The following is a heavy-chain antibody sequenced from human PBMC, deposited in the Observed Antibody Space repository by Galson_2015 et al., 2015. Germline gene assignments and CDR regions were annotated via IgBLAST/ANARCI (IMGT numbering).Heavy chain of an antibody. Sequence: SVKVSCKASGYTFTGYYMHRVRQAPGQGLEWMGRINPNSGGTNYAQKFQGRVTMTRDTSISTAYMELSRLRSDDTAVYYCASSPLYYYDSSGLTGFDYWGQGTLVTVSS. CDR1: GYTFTGYY. J-gene: IGHJ4*02. D-gene: IGHD3-22*01. V-gene: IGHV1-2*06. CDR2: INPNSGGT. CDR3: ASSPLYYYDSSGLTGFDY.